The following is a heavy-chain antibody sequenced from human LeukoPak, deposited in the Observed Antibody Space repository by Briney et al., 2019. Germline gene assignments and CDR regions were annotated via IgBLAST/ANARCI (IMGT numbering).Heavy chain of an antibody. Sequence: PGGSLRLSCAASGFIFSSYSMNWVRQAPGKGLEWVSSISSSGSYIFYADSVKGRFTISRDNAKNSLYLQMNSLRAEDTAVYYCARDKQLLPDYWGQGTLVTVSS. CDR2: ISSSGSYI. CDR3: ARDKQLLPDY. D-gene: IGHD2-2*01. CDR1: GFIFSSYS. J-gene: IGHJ4*02. V-gene: IGHV3-21*01.